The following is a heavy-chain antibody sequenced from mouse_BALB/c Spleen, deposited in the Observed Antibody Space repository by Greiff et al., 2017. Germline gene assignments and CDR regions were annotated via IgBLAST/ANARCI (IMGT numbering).Heavy chain of an antibody. J-gene: IGHJ3*01. D-gene: IGHD1-1*01. CDR3: AREDYYGSSYGFAY. Sequence: QVQLQQSGPELVKPGASVRISCKASGYTFTSYYIHWVKQRPGQGLEWIGWIYPGNVNTKYNEKFKGKATLTADKSSSTAYMQLSSLTSEDSAVYFCAREDYYGSSYGFAYWGQGTLVTVSA. CDR1: GYTFTSYY. CDR2: IYPGNVNT. V-gene: IGHV1S56*01.